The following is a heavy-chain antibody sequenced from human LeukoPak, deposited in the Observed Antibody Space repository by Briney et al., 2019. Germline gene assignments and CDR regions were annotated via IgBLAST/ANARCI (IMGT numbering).Heavy chain of an antibody. Sequence: GGSLRLSCGASGFTLSSYWMHWDRQAPGKGLVWVSTIKSDGRSASYADSVRGRFTISRDNAKNTVFLQMGSLRAEDTAVYYCARDNSSVFDHWGQGALVTVSS. CDR2: IKSDGRSA. V-gene: IGHV3-74*01. J-gene: IGHJ4*02. CDR1: GFTLSSYW. CDR3: ARDNSSVFDH. D-gene: IGHD6-6*01.